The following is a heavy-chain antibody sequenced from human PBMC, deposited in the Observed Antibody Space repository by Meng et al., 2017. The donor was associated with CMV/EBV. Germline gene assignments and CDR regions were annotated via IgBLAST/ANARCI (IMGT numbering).Heavy chain of an antibody. J-gene: IGHJ4*02. Sequence: GESLKISCTASGFTFGDYAISWVRQAPGKGLEWVGFIRSKAYGGTTEYAASVKGRFTISRDDSKSIAYLQMNSLKTEDTAVYYCTRDFEVGATEDYWGPGTLVTVSS. D-gene: IGHD1-26*01. CDR2: IRSKAYGGTT. CDR1: GFTFGDYA. V-gene: IGHV3-49*04. CDR3: TRDFEVGATEDY.